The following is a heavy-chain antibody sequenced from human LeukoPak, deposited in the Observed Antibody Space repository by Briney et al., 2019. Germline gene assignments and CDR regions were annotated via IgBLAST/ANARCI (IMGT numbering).Heavy chain of an antibody. D-gene: IGHD6-13*01. Sequence: MPTETLSLTCAVYGGSFSGYYWTWIRQPPGKGLEWIGEINHSGSTNYNPSLKSRLTISVDTSKNQFSLRLSSVTAADTAVYYCARGGAAAAQIADYWGQGTLVTASA. CDR1: GGSFSGYY. CDR3: ARGGAAAAQIADY. J-gene: IGHJ4*02. CDR2: INHSGST. V-gene: IGHV4-34*01.